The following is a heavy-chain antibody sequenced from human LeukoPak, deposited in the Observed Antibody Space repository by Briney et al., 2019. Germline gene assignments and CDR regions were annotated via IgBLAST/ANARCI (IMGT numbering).Heavy chain of an antibody. J-gene: IGHJ4*02. CDR1: GGSFSGYY. D-gene: IGHD2-21*02. V-gene: IGHV4-34*01. CDR3: ARWVVVTAFFDY. Sequence: SETLSLTCAVYGGSFSGYYWSWIRQRPGQGLEWIGEINHSGSTNYNPSLKSRVTISVDTSKNQFSLKLSSVTAADTAVYYCARWVVVTAFFDYWGQGTLVTVSS. CDR2: INHSGST.